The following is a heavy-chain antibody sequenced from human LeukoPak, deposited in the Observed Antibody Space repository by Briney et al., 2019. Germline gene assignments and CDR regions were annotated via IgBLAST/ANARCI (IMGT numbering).Heavy chain of an antibody. Sequence: GGSLRLSCAASGFTFSSYSMNWVRQAPGKGLEWVSSISSSSSYIYYADSVKGRFTISRDNAKNSLYLQMNSLRAEDTAVYYCARDSDQLLRYTPYYYGMDVWGQGTTVTVSS. V-gene: IGHV3-21*01. CDR1: GFTFSSYS. CDR2: ISSSSSYI. D-gene: IGHD2-2*01. CDR3: ARDSDQLLRYTPYYYGMDV. J-gene: IGHJ6*02.